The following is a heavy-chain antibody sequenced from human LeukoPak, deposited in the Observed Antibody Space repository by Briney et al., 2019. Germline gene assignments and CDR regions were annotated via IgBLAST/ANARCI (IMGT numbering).Heavy chain of an antibody. D-gene: IGHD1-7*01. CDR2: IYYSGST. CDR1: GGSISSSSYY. CDR3: ARHWLELHYFDY. V-gene: IGHV4-39*01. Sequence: SETLSLTCTVSGGSISSSSYYWGWIRQPPWKGLEWIGSIYYSGSTYYNTSLKSRVTITVDTSKNQFSLKLSSVTAADTAVYCCARHWLELHYFDYWGQGTLVTVSS. J-gene: IGHJ4*02.